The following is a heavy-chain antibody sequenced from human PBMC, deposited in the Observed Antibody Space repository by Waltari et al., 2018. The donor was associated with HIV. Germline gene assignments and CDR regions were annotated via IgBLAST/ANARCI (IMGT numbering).Heavy chain of an antibody. CDR1: GITFGGNG. J-gene: IGHJ4*02. D-gene: IGHD3-10*01. V-gene: IGHV3-7*04. CDR2: IKQDGSEK. Sequence: EVQLVESGGGLVQPGGSLRLSCAASGITFGGNGMSWVRQAPGKGLEWVANIKQDGSEKYYVDSVNGRFTISRDNAENSLYLQMNSLRAEDTAVYYCARGGFYGSGSKVNWGQGTLVTVSS. CDR3: ARGGFYGSGSKVN.